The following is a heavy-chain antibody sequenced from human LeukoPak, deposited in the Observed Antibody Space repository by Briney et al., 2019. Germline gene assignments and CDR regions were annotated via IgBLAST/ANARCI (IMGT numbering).Heavy chain of an antibody. J-gene: IGHJ6*04. CDR2: TYFRSKWLY. D-gene: IGHD2-8*01. V-gene: IGHV6-1*01. Sequence: PSQTLSLTCAISGDGVSSNNVAWNWIRQSPSRGLEWLGRTYFRSKWLYDYASSVKSRIIVNADTSTNQFFLQLKSMTPEDTAVYYCARSVRSHYSHYYGMDVWGRGTTVIVSA. CDR1: GDGVSSNNVA. CDR3: ARSVRSHYSHYYGMDV.